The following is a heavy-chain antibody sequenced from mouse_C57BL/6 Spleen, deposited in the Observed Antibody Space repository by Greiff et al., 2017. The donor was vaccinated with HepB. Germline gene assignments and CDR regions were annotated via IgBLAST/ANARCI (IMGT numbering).Heavy chain of an antibody. Sequence: EVNLVESGGDLVKPGGSLKLSCAASGFTFSSYGMSWVRQTPDKRLEWVATISSGGSYTYYPDSVKGRFTISRDNAKNTLYLQMSSLKSEDTAMYYCARRGDYDGYYWFAYWGQGTLVTVSA. CDR2: ISSGGSYT. J-gene: IGHJ3*01. D-gene: IGHD2-3*01. CDR1: GFTFSSYG. V-gene: IGHV5-6*02. CDR3: ARRGDYDGYYWFAY.